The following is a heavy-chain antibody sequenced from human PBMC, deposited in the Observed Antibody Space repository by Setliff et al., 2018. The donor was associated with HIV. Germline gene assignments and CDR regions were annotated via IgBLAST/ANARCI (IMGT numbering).Heavy chain of an antibody. CDR1: GASIRTTSYP. Sequence: SETLSLTCSVSGASIRTTSYPWGWIRQAPGKGLEWIGEINHSGSTNYNPSLKSRVTISVDTSKNQFSLKLSSVTAADTAVYYCATLKKFPATPMDVWGKGTTVTVSS. V-gene: IGHV4-39*07. CDR3: ATLKKFPATPMDV. J-gene: IGHJ6*04. CDR2: INHSGST.